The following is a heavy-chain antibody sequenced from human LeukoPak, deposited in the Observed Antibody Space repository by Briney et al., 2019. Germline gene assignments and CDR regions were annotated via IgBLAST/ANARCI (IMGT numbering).Heavy chain of an antibody. CDR1: GFTFSSYG. Sequence: EGSLRLSCAASGFTFSSYGMHWVRQAPGKGLEWVAIISYDGSNKYYADSVKGRFTISRDNSKNTLYLQMNSLRAEDTAVYYCAKVPHSSGWYYFDYWGQGTLVTVSS. J-gene: IGHJ4*02. CDR2: ISYDGSNK. CDR3: AKVPHSSGWYYFDY. V-gene: IGHV3-30*18. D-gene: IGHD6-19*01.